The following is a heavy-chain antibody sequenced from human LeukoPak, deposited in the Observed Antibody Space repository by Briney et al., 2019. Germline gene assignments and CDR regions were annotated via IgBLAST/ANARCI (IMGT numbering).Heavy chain of an antibody. V-gene: IGHV3-23*01. CDR3: AKTGGRYYWEFDY. Sequence: GGSLRLSCTASGFTFSGYAMTWVRQAPGKGLEWVSVISGGGGNTYYADSVKGRFTISRDNSKNTLYLQMNNLRVEDTAVYYCAKTGGRYYWEFDYWGQGTLVTVSS. J-gene: IGHJ4*02. CDR1: GFTFSGYA. D-gene: IGHD1-26*01. CDR2: ISGGGGNT.